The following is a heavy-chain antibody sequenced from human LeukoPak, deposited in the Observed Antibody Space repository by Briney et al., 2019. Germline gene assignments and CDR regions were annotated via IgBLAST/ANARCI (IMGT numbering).Heavy chain of an antibody. CDR1: GGSISSSSYY. D-gene: IGHD6-19*01. CDR2: IYYSGST. J-gene: IGHJ4*02. CDR3: ARDFPAGLAKYYFDY. Sequence: PSETLSLTCAVSGGSISSSSYYWGWIRQPPGKGLEWIGSIYYSGSTYYNPSLKSRVTISVDTSKNQFSLKLSSVTAADTAVYYCARDFPAGLAKYYFDYWGQGTLVTVSS. V-gene: IGHV4-39*07.